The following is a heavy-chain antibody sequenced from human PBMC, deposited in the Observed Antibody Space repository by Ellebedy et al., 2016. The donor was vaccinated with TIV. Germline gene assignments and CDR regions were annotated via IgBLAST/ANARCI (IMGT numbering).Heavy chain of an antibody. CDR2: MNPNSANT. CDR1: GYTFTNYD. D-gene: IGHD6-13*01. J-gene: IGHJ6*02. V-gene: IGHV1-8*01. Sequence: AASVKVSCKASGYTFTNYDINWVRRATGQGLEWMGWMNPNSANTGYAQQLQGSVTMTRNTSISTAYMELSSLRSDDTAVYYCARYPTPTIAAAGPEGKTPTPSGMDVWGQGTTVTVSS. CDR3: ARYPTPTIAAAGPEGKTPTPSGMDV.